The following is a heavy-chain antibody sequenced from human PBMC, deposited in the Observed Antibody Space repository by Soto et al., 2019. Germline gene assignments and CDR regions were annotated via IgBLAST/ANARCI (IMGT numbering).Heavy chain of an antibody. Sequence: QVQLQESGPGLVKPSQTLSLTCTVSGGSINSANYYWNWIRQHPGKGLEWIGYISYSGTTSYNTSLKSRVTIREDTSNNQFPLKLRSVTAADTAVYYCARLSITATGGWFDPWGQGTLVTVSS. CDR3: ARLSITATGGWFDP. J-gene: IGHJ5*02. CDR1: GGSINSANYY. CDR2: ISYSGTT. V-gene: IGHV4-31*03. D-gene: IGHD6-13*01.